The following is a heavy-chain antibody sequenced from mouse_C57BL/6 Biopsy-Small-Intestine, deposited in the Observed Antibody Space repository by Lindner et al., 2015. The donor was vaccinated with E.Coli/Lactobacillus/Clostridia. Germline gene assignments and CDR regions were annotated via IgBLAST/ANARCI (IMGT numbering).Heavy chain of an antibody. V-gene: IGHV1-81*01. Sequence: SVKVSCKPSGYTFTSYGISWVRQAPGQGLEWMGWISAYNGNTNYAQKLQGRVTMTTDTSTSTAYMELRSLRSDDTAVYYCARDSSSWYYYYYGMDVWGQGTTVTVSS. CDR3: ARDSSSWYYYYYGMDV. CDR2: ISAYNGNT. CDR1: GYTFTSYG. D-gene: IGHD1-1*01. J-gene: IGHJ1*01.